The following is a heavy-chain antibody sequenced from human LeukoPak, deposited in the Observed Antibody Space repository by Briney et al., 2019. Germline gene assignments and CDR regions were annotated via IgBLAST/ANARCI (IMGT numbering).Heavy chain of an antibody. CDR1: GFTFSSYA. CDR2: ISYDGSNK. D-gene: IGHD6-19*01. Sequence: PGRSLRLSCAASGFTFSSYAMHWVRQAPGKGLEWVAVISYDGSNKYYADSVKGRFTISRDNSKNTLYLQMNSLRAEDTAVYYCARVYSSGWYGYWGQGTLVTVSS. J-gene: IGHJ4*02. CDR3: ARVYSSGWYGY. V-gene: IGHV3-30*04.